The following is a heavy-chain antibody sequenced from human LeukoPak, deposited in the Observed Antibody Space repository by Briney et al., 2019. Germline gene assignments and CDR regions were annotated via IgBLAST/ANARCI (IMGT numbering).Heavy chain of an antibody. J-gene: IGHJ5*02. Sequence: PGRSLRLSCAASGFTFSSYAMHWVRQAPGKELEWVAVISYDGSNKYYADSVKGRFTISRDNSKNTLYLQMNSLRAEDTAVYYCAASIPPASWGQGTLVTVSS. D-gene: IGHD2-21*01. V-gene: IGHV3-30*04. CDR3: AASIPPAS. CDR1: GFTFSSYA. CDR2: ISYDGSNK.